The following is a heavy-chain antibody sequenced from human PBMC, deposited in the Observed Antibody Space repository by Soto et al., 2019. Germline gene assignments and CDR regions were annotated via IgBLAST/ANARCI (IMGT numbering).Heavy chain of an antibody. Sequence: QVQLVQSGAEVKKPGASVKVSCKASGYIFTNYGISWVRQAPGQGLEWMGGISAFNDNTHYTQKLQGRVTMTTDTSTSTSYMELRSLRSDDTAVYYCARDETPSYFDSSRYYYFDHCGQGTLVTVSS. V-gene: IGHV1-18*04. CDR2: ISAFNDNT. CDR1: GYIFTNYG. J-gene: IGHJ4*02. D-gene: IGHD3-22*01. CDR3: ARDETPSYFDSSRYYYFDH.